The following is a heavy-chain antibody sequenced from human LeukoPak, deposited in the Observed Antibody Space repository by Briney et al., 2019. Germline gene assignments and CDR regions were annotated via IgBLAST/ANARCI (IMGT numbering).Heavy chain of an antibody. CDR3: ARGNDFWSGYYSRGWFDP. V-gene: IGHV4-4*07. D-gene: IGHD3-3*01. CDR2: IYTSGST. CDR1: GGSISSYY. Sequence: PSETLSLTCTGSGGSISSYYWSWIRQPAGKGLEWIGRIYTSGSTNYNPSLKSRVTMSVDTSKNQFSLKLSSVTAADTAVYYCARGNDFWSGYYSRGWFDPWGQGTLVTVSS. J-gene: IGHJ5*02.